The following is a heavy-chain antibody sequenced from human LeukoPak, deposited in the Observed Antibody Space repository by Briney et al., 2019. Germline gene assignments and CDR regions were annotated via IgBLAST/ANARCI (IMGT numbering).Heavy chain of an antibody. D-gene: IGHD3-3*01. V-gene: IGHV3-74*01. CDR3: AKDGKLLGDYDFWKGYNYGMDV. Sequence: PGGSLRLSCAASGFTFSSYCLHWVRQAPGKGLVWVSRLNSDGSSTSYADSVKGRFTISRDNSKNSLYLQMSSLRTEDTALYYCAKDGKLLGDYDFWKGYNYGMDVWGQGTTVTVSS. CDR1: GFTFSSYC. J-gene: IGHJ6*02. CDR2: LNSDGSST.